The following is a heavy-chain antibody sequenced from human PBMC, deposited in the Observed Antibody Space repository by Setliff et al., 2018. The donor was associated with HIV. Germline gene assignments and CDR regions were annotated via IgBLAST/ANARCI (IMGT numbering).Heavy chain of an antibody. CDR3: ARDGYYYDGSAYSTFDY. CDR2: ISAYNGNT. D-gene: IGHD3-22*01. J-gene: IGHJ4*02. CDR1: GFTFINYG. V-gene: IGHV1-18*01. Sequence: APVKVSCKASGFTFINYGISWVRQAPGQGLEWMGWISAYNGNTNYAQQLQGRVTMTTDTSTSTAYMELRGLRSDDTAVYYCARDGYYYDGSAYSTFDYWGQGTLVTVSS.